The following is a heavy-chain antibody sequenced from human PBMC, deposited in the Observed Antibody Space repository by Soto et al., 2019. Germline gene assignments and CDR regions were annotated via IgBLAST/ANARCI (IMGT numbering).Heavy chain of an antibody. Sequence: LSLTCTVSGGSISSGGYYWSWIRQHPGKGLEWIGYIYYSGSTYYNPSLKSRVTISVDTSKNQFSLKLSSVTAADTAVYYCARDGEAGDCLDYGGQGTLVTVSS. CDR2: IYYSGST. J-gene: IGHJ4*02. V-gene: IGHV4-31*03. CDR1: GGSISSGGYY. D-gene: IGHD2-21*01. CDR3: ARDGEAGDCLDY.